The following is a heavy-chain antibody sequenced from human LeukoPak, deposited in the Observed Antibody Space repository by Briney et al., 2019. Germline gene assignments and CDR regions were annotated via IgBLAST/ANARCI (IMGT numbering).Heavy chain of an antibody. CDR1: GFTFSSYG. CDR3: ARSKGALKLQTSSPLGY. CDR2: IWYDGSNK. D-gene: IGHD1-26*01. Sequence: GGSLRLSCAASGFTFSSYGMHWVRQAPGKGLEWVAVIWYDGSNKYYADSVKGRFTISRDNSKNTLYLQMNSLRAEDTAVYYCARSKGALKLQTSSPLGYWGQGTLVTVSS. J-gene: IGHJ4*02. V-gene: IGHV3-33*01.